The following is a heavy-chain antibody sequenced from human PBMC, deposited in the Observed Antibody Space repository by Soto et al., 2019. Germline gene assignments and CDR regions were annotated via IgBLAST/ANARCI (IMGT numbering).Heavy chain of an antibody. Sequence: ASVKVSCKASGYTFTSYGISWVRQAPGQGLEWMGWISAYNGNTNYAQKLQGRVTMTTDTSTSTAYMELRSLRSDDTAAYYCARDAEGGIAVAPLQGYYYGMDVWGQGTTVTVSS. J-gene: IGHJ6*02. CDR3: ARDAEGGIAVAPLQGYYYGMDV. CDR2: ISAYNGNT. D-gene: IGHD6-19*01. V-gene: IGHV1-18*04. CDR1: GYTFTSYG.